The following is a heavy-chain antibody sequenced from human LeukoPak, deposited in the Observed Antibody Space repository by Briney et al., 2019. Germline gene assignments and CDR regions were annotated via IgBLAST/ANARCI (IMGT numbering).Heavy chain of an antibody. CDR2: INAGNGNT. CDR1: GYTFTSYG. Sequence: GASVKVSCKASGYTFTSYGISWVRQAPGQRLEWMGWINAGNGNTKYSQEFQGRVTITRDTSASTAYMELSSLRSEDMAVYYCARCYYDSSGYYPGYYFDYWGQGTLVTVSS. J-gene: IGHJ4*02. D-gene: IGHD3-22*01. CDR3: ARCYYDSSGYYPGYYFDY. V-gene: IGHV1-3*03.